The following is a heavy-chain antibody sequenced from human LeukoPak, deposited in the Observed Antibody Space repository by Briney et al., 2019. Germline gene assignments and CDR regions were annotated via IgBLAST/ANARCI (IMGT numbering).Heavy chain of an antibody. V-gene: IGHV3-48*03. CDR3: ARDNSPAWSGKVRVGYYFDY. CDR1: GFTFSSYE. J-gene: IGHJ4*02. CDR2: ISSSGSTI. D-gene: IGHD3-16*01. Sequence: GGSLRLSCAASGFTFSSYEMNWVRQAPGKGLEWVSYISSSGSTIYYADSVKGRFTISRDNAKNSLYLQMNSLRAEDTAVYYCARDNSPAWSGKVRVGYYFDYWGQGTLVTVSS.